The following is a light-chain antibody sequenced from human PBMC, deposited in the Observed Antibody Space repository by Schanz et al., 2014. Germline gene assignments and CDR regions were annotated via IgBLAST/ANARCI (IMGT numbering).Light chain of an antibody. J-gene: IGLJ3*02. Sequence: QSVLTQPPSVSGAPGQRVTISCTGSGSNIGAGYAVHWYQHDPGAAPKLLIYGDYNLPSGVPDRFSGSNSGASASLAISGLQSEDEAEYYCAAWDDSLNGWVFGGGTKLTVL. CDR3: AAWDDSLNGWV. V-gene: IGLV1-40*01. CDR2: GDY. CDR1: GSNIGAGYA.